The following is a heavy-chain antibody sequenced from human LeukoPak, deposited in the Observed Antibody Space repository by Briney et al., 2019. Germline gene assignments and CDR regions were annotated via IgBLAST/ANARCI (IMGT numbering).Heavy chain of an antibody. D-gene: IGHD3-22*01. J-gene: IGHJ3*02. CDR1: GYIFTRYG. CDR2: INANYGNT. Sequence: ASVKVSCKASGYIFTRYGISWVRQAPGQGLEWMGWINANYGNTNYVQKLQGRVTMTTDTSTSTAYMELRSLRSDDTAVYYCARVGFDSSGRHRYAFGIWGRGTMVTVSS. CDR3: ARVGFDSSGRHRYAFGI. V-gene: IGHV1-18*01.